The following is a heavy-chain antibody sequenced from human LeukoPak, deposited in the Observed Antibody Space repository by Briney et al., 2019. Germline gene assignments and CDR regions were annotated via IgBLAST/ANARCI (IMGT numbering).Heavy chain of an antibody. D-gene: IGHD6-6*01. Sequence: ASVKVSCKASGYTFTSYYMHWVRQAPGQGLEWMGIINPSGGSTSYAQKFQGRVTMTRDTSTSTVYMELSSLRSEDTAVYYCARDTSIAARLAYYYMDVWGKGTTVTVSS. V-gene: IGHV1-46*01. CDR1: GYTFTSYY. CDR3: ARDTSIAARLAYYYMDV. CDR2: INPSGGST. J-gene: IGHJ6*03.